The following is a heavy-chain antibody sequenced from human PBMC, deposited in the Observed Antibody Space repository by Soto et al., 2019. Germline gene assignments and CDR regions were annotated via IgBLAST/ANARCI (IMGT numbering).Heavy chain of an antibody. D-gene: IGHD2-2*01. CDR2: LQSKGNGGTS. J-gene: IGHJ4*02. V-gene: IGHV3-15*01. CDR3: TTTPLGYCIGITCHSYFDS. Sequence: EVRLVESGGGLVESGGSLRLSCAASGFTFSDAWMNWVRQAPGKGLEWVGRLQSKGNGGTSEYAAPVKGRFTISRDDSKDILYLEMNNLQAEDTAVYYCTTTPLGYCIGITCHSYFDSWGQGTLVAVSS. CDR1: GFTFSDAW.